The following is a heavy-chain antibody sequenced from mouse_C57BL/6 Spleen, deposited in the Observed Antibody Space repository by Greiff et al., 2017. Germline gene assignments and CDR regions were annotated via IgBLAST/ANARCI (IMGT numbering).Heavy chain of an antibody. Sequence: QVQLQQPGAELVKPGASVKMSCKASGYTFTSYWITWVKQRPGQGLEWIGDIYPGSGSTNYNEKFKSKATLTVDTSSSTAYMQLSRLTSEDSAVYYSARWLLRTYYFDYWGQGTTLTVSS. CDR2: IYPGSGST. CDR3: ARWLLRTYYFDY. D-gene: IGHD2-3*01. V-gene: IGHV1-55*01. J-gene: IGHJ2*01. CDR1: GYTFTSYW.